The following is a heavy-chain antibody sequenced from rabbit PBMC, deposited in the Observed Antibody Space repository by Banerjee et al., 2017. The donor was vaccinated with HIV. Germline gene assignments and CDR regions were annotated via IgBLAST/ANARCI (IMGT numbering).Heavy chain of an antibody. V-gene: IGHV1S45*01. J-gene: IGHJ4*01. CDR1: GFSLSIYY. D-gene: IGHD8-1*01. Sequence: QEQLKESGGGLVQPGGSLKLSCKASGFSLSIYYMSWVRQAPGRGLEWIACIYAGASGSTWYASWAKGRFTISKTSSPTVTLQMTSLTDADTATYFCARDRDTGSVYYFDLWGQGTLVTVS. CDR3: ARDRDTGSVYYFDL. CDR2: IYAGASGST.